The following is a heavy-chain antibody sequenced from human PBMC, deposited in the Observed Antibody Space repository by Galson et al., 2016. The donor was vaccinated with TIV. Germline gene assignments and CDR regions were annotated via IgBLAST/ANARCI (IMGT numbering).Heavy chain of an antibody. D-gene: IGHD3-10*01. J-gene: IGHJ3*02. CDR2: ISGSGTHT. CDR1: GFSFSNFG. V-gene: IGHV3-23*01. Sequence: SLRLSCAVSGFSFSNFGMNWVRQAPGKGLEWVSGISGSGTHTYFADSVKGRLTISRDKSKYTVFLQMNSLRADDTAKYYCAKVIASGSYSHGDAFDIWGQGTMVTVSS. CDR3: AKVIASGSYSHGDAFDI.